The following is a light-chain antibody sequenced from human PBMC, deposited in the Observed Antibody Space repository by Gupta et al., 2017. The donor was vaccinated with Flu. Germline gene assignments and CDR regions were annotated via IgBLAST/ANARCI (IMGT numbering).Light chain of an antibody. V-gene: IGLV3-1*01. CDR2: QDD. CDR3: PALARGVVVV. Sequence: SVSPGQTASVTCSGHNLGEQNVSWYQQKSGQSPLLVIYQDDRRPSGVPDRFSASNSGDTATLTISKAPKSDDGDSYCPALARGVVVVFG. J-gene: IGLJ2*01. CDR1: NLGEQN.